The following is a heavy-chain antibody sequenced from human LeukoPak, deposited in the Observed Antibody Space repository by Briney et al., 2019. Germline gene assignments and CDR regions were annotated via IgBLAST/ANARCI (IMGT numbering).Heavy chain of an antibody. D-gene: IGHD3-22*01. CDR1: GGSISSYY. Sequence: SETLSLTCTVSGGSISSYYWSWIRQPPGKGLEWIGEINHSGSTNYNPSLKSRVTISVDTSKNQFSLKLSSVTAADTAVYYCARRISRYYDSSGFPFDYWGQGTLVTVSS. J-gene: IGHJ4*02. CDR2: INHSGST. V-gene: IGHV4-34*01. CDR3: ARRISRYYDSSGFPFDY.